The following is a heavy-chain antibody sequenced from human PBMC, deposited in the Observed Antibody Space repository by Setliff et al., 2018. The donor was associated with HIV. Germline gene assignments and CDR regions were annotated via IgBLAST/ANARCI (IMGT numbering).Heavy chain of an antibody. CDR3: ARTEDYSYGDAPFDY. V-gene: IGHV4-38-2*01. Sequence: PSETLSLTCAVSGYSISSGFYWGWIRQPPGKGLEWIGSIYHSGSTYYSPSLKSRVSFSVDTSKNQLSLKLRSVTAADSAMYYCARTEDYSYGDAPFDYWGHGTLVTVSS. D-gene: IGHD5-18*01. CDR2: IYHSGST. J-gene: IGHJ4*01. CDR1: GYSISSGFY.